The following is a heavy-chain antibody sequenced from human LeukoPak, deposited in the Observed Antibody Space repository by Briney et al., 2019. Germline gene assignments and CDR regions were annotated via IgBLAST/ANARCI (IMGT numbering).Heavy chain of an antibody. CDR1: GFTFSNDW. CDR3: ATDHRNLDAFDI. J-gene: IGHJ3*02. D-gene: IGHD1-14*01. CDR2: INPDGSEK. Sequence: GGSLRLSCAVSGFTFSNDWMIWVRQAPGKGLEWVANINPDGSEKNYVDSVRGRFTISRDNAKNSLDLQMNSLRVEDTAVYYCATDHRNLDAFDIWGQGTTVTVSS. V-gene: IGHV3-7*01.